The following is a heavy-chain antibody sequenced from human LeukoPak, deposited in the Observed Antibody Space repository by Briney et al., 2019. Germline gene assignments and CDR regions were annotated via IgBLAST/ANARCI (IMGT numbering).Heavy chain of an antibody. V-gene: IGHV3-53*01. CDR1: GFIVSSKY. Sequence: GGSLRLSCAASGFIVSSKYMSWVRQAPGKGLEWVSIIYSGVSTYYADSVKGRLTISRENSKITVYLQMNSLRGEDTAMYYCARVGTGTSGYFYYWGQGALVTVSS. CDR2: IYSGVST. J-gene: IGHJ4*02. D-gene: IGHD2-8*01. CDR3: ARVGTGTSGYFYY.